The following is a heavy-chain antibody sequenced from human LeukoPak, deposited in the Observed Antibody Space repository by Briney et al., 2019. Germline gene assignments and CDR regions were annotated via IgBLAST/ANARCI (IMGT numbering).Heavy chain of an antibody. D-gene: IGHD5-24*01. Sequence: PSETLSHTCTVPGGSMSSYYWSWIRQPPGKGLEWIGYIYYSGSTKYNPSLKSRVTISVDTSKNQFSLKLSSVTAADTAVYYCARGARAGYNLEPFDYWGQGTLVTVSS. J-gene: IGHJ4*02. V-gene: IGHV4-59*08. CDR3: ARGARAGYNLEPFDY. CDR1: GGSMSSYY. CDR2: IYYSGST.